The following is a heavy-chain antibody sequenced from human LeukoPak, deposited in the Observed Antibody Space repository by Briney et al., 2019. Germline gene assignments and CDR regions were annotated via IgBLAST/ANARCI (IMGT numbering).Heavy chain of an antibody. J-gene: IGHJ5*02. Sequence: PGGSLRRSCAASGFTVSSNYMSWVRQAPGKGLEWVSVIYSGGSTYYADSVKGRFTISRDNSKNTLYLQMNSLRAEDTAVYYCARGQNFVVVVAATIGSWFDPWGQGTLVTVSS. V-gene: IGHV3-66*01. CDR2: IYSGGST. CDR3: ARGQNFVVVVAATIGSWFDP. CDR1: GFTVSSNY. D-gene: IGHD2-15*01.